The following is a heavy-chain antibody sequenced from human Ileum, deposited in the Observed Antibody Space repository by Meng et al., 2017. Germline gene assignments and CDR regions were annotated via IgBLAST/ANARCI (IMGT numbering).Heavy chain of an antibody. CDR2: TYYRSKWYN. CDR3: ARGSWGFDF. J-gene: IGHJ4*02. D-gene: IGHD7-27*01. CDR1: GDSVSRNSAT. Sequence: QVQLHQSGQGLDKPSQTLSRTGATSGDSVSRNSATSTWIRPSPSRGLEWLGRTYYRSKWYNDYAVSVKGRITINPDTSKNQFSLQLNSMTPEDTAVYYCARGSWGFDFWGQGTLVTVSS. V-gene: IGHV6-1*02.